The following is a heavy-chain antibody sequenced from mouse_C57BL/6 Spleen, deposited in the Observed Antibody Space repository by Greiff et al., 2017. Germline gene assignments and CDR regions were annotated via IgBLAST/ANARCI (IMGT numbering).Heavy chain of an antibody. CDR1: GYAFSSSW. V-gene: IGHV1-82*01. J-gene: IGHJ4*01. CDR2: IYPGDGDT. CDR3: ARKAFQLGEAMDY. Sequence: VQVVESGPELVKPGASVKISCKASGYAFSSSWMNWVKQRPGKGLEWIGRIYPGDGDTNYNGKFKGKATLTADKSSSTAYMQLSSLTSEDSAVYFCARKAFQLGEAMDYWGQGTSVTVSS. D-gene: IGHD4-1*02.